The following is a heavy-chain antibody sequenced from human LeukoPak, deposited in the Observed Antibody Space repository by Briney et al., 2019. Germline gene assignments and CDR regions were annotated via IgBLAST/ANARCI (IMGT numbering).Heavy chain of an antibody. D-gene: IGHD3-9*01. V-gene: IGHV3-49*03. CDR2: IRSKAYGGTT. J-gene: IGHJ6*03. CDR1: GFTFGDYA. Sequence: GGSLRLSCTASGFTFGDYAMSWFRQAPGKGLEWVGFIRSKAYGGTTEYAASVKGRFTISRDDSKSIAYLQMNSLKTEDTAVYYCTRHILTGYYYYYYYMDVWGKGTTVTVSS. CDR3: TRHILTGYYYYYYYMDV.